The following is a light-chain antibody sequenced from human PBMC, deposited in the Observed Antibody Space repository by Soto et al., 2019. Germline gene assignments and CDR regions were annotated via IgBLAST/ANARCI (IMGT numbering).Light chain of an antibody. J-gene: IGKJ4*01. Sequence: DIQMTQSPSSLSASVGDRVTITCRASQSISSYLNWYQHKPGKAPKLLIYAASSLQSGVPPRFSGSGFGPDITLTIRSLQTEDFATYYCQQSYSTPLTFGGGTKVQIK. V-gene: IGKV1-39*01. CDR2: AAS. CDR1: QSISSY. CDR3: QQSYSTPLT.